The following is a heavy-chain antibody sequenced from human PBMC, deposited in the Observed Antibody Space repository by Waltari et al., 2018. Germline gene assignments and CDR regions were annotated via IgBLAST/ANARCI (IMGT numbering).Heavy chain of an antibody. Sequence: QLPLQESGPGLVKPSQTLSLTCTVSGGSITSSSYFWGWIRPPPGKGLEWIGTISYSGSTYYNPSLMSRVTISVDTSKNQFSLKLSSVTAAETAVFYCARFSKSANWFDPWGQGTLVTVSS. CDR2: ISYSGST. V-gene: IGHV4-39*01. D-gene: IGHD3-3*02. J-gene: IGHJ5*02. CDR1: GGSITSSSYF. CDR3: ARFSKSANWFDP.